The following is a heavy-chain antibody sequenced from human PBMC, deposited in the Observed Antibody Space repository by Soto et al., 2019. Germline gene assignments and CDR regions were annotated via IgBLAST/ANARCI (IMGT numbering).Heavy chain of an antibody. CDR2: ISYDGSNK. J-gene: IGHJ4*02. CDR1: GFTFSSYA. CDR3: ARAKRGNGERLDY. Sequence: GGSLRLSCAASGFTFSSYAMHWVRQAPGKGLEWVAVISYDGSNKYYADSVKGRLTISRDNSKNTLYLQMNSLRAEDTAVYYCARAKRGNGERLDYWGQGTLVTVSS. D-gene: IGHD2-8*01. V-gene: IGHV3-30-3*01.